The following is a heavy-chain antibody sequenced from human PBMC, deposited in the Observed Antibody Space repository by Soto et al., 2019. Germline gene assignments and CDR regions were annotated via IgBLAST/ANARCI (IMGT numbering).Heavy chain of an antibody. CDR2: ISSSSSYI. D-gene: IGHD2-8*01. Sequence: GGSLRLSCAASGFTFSSYSMNWVRQAPGKGLEWVSSISSSSSYIYYADSVKGRFTISRDNAKNSLYLQMNSLRAEDTAVYYCARLGYCTNGVCSNYYYYGMDVWGQGTTVTVSS. CDR3: ARLGYCTNGVCSNYYYYGMDV. J-gene: IGHJ6*02. V-gene: IGHV3-21*01. CDR1: GFTFSSYS.